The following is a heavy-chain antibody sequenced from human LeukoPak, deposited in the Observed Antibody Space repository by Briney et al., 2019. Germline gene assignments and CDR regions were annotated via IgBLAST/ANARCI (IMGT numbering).Heavy chain of an antibody. D-gene: IGHD1-26*01. CDR3: ARVFRYSGSYNFDH. J-gene: IGHJ4*02. CDR1: GGSISSSSYY. CDR2: IYYSGST. V-gene: IGHV4-39*07. Sequence: SETLSLTCTVSGGSISSSSYYWGWIRQPPGKGLEWIGSIYYSGSTNYNPSLKSRVTMSVDTSKNQFSLKLSSVTAADTAVYYCARVFRYSGSYNFDHWGQGTLVTVSS.